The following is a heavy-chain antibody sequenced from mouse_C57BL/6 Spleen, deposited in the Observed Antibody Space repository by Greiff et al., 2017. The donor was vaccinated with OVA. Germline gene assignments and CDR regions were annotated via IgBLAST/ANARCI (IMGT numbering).Heavy chain of an antibody. V-gene: IGHV1-82*01. Sequence: QVQLKESGPELVKPGASVKISCKASGYAFSSSWMNWVKQRPGKGLEWIGRIYPGDGDTNYNGKFKGKATLTADKSSSTAYMQLSSLTSEDSAVYFCARKEDSSFFDYWGQGTLVTVSA. J-gene: IGHJ3*01. CDR1: GYAFSSSW. CDR2: IYPGDGDT. D-gene: IGHD3-2*01. CDR3: ARKEDSSFFDY.